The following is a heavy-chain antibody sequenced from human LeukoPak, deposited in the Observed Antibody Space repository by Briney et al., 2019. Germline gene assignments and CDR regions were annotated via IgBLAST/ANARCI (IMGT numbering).Heavy chain of an antibody. D-gene: IGHD6-13*01. V-gene: IGHV3-43D*03. Sequence: GGSLRLFCAASGFTFDDYAMHWVRQAPGKGLEWVSPISWDGGSTYYADSVKGRFTISRDNSKNSLYLQMNSLRAEDTALYYCAKAHRSIGYSSSPDVWGKGTTVTVSS. CDR1: GFTFDDYA. CDR3: AKAHRSIGYSSSPDV. J-gene: IGHJ6*04. CDR2: ISWDGGST.